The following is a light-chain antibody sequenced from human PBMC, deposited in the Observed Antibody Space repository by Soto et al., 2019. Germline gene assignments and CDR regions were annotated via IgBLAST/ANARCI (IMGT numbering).Light chain of an antibody. Sequence: EIVLTQSPATLSLSPGERATLSCRASQSINTYLAWYQQRPGQVPRLLIYEASNRATGIPGRFSGSGSGTDFTLTISSLGFEDSEVYYCQQRTNWPPYTFGQGTKLEIK. CDR2: EAS. CDR3: QQRTNWPPYT. V-gene: IGKV3-11*01. J-gene: IGKJ2*01. CDR1: QSINTY.